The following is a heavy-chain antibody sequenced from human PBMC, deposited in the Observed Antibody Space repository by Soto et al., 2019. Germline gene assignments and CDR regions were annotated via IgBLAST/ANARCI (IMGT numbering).Heavy chain of an antibody. CDR1: GGSISSGAYS. V-gene: IGHV4-30-2*06. Sequence: PSETLSLTCTVSGGSISSGAYSWTWIRQSPGKGLEWLGFIYQSGSTYYSPSLKSRVSISIDKSKNTLYLQMNSLRAEDTAVYYCAKDSLTWPSFYFDYWGQGTLVTVSS. D-gene: IGHD3-16*01. J-gene: IGHJ4*02. CDR3: AKDSLTWPSFYFDY. CDR2: IYQSGST.